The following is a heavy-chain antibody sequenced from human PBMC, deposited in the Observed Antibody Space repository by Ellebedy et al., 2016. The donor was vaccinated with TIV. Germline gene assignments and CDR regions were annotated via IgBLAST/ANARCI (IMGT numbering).Heavy chain of an antibody. D-gene: IGHD4-17*01. CDR1: GFTFSSYW. CDR2: IKQDGSEK. J-gene: IGHJ6*02. CDR3: ARDGYGDPVPYYYYGMDV. Sequence: GESLKISXAASGFTFSSYWMSWVRQAPGKGLEWVANIKQDGSEKYYVDSVKGRFTISRDNAKNSLYLQMNSLRAEDTAVYYCARDGYGDPVPYYYYGMDVWGQGTTVTVSS. V-gene: IGHV3-7*01.